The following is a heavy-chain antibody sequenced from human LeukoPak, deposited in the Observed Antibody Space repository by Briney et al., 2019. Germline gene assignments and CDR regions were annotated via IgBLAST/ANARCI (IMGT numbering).Heavy chain of an antibody. Sequence: SETLSLTCAVSGGSISTSSSSWGWIRQPPGKGLECIGSIHYSGRIYYNPSLKSRFTISMDTSKNQFSLKLTSVSAADTAVYYCARSQYYYGSGPDYWGQGTLVTVSS. CDR3: ARSQYYYGSGPDY. CDR1: GGSISTSSSS. CDR2: IHYSGRI. D-gene: IGHD3-10*01. J-gene: IGHJ4*02. V-gene: IGHV4-39*01.